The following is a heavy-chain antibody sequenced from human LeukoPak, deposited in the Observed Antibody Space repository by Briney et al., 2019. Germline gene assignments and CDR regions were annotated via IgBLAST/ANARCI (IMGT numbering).Heavy chain of an antibody. CDR2: IWYDGSNK. CDR1: GLTFSNYG. V-gene: IGHV3-33*01. Sequence: GRSLRLSCAASGLTFSNYGMHWVRQAPGKGLEWVAVIWYDGSNKYYADSVKGRFTISRDNSKNTLYLQMNSLRAEDTAVYLCAPQTFDYWGRGTLVAVSS. J-gene: IGHJ4*02. CDR3: APQTFDY.